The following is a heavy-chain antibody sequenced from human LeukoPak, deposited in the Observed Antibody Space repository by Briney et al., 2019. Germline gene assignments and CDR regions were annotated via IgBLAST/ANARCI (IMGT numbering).Heavy chain of an antibody. Sequence: GGSLRLSCAASGFTVSNNYMSWVRQAPGKGLEWVSVIYSSGTTYYADSVKGRFTISRDNSKNTLYLQMNSLRAEDTAVYYCARDLLYGADYWGQGTLVTVSS. CDR1: GFTVSNNY. CDR2: IYSSGTT. CDR3: ARDLLYGADY. V-gene: IGHV3-53*01. D-gene: IGHD2/OR15-2a*01. J-gene: IGHJ4*02.